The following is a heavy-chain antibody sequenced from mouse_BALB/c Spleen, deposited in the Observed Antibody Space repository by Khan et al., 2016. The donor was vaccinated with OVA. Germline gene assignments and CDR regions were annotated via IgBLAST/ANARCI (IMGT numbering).Heavy chain of an antibody. D-gene: IGHD1-2*01. Sequence: QVQLQQPGAELARPGASVKLSCKASGYTFTDYYINWVKQRTGQGLEWIGEISPGSGDTYYNERLKGKATLTADQSSRTAYMQLSSLTSEASTVYFCARRNYFGYTFAYWGQGTLVTVSA. CDR1: GYTFTDYY. CDR2: ISPGSGDT. J-gene: IGHJ3*01. CDR3: ARRNYFGYTFAY. V-gene: IGHV1-77*01.